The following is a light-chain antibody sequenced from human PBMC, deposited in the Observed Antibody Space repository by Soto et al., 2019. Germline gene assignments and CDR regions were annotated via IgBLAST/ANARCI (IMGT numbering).Light chain of an antibody. V-gene: IGLV1-40*01. CDR1: SSNIGADYD. J-gene: IGLJ2*01. CDR3: QSYDSSLSGSVV. CDR2: GNS. Sequence: VLTQPPSVSGAPGQRVTISCTGSSSNIGADYDVHWYQQLPGTAPKLLIYGNSNRPSGVPDRFSGSKSGISASLAMIGLQAEDEADYYCQSYDSSLSGSVVFGGGTRLTVL.